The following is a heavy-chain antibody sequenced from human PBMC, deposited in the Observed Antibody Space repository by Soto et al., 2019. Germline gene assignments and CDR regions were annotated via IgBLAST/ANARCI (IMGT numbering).Heavy chain of an antibody. J-gene: IGHJ6*02. CDR3: ARPGFGPLHGLVDV. CDR2: INYDGYS. CDR1: GGSITNYY. D-gene: IGHD3-10*01. Sequence: QVQLQESGPGLVKPSETLSLTCTVSGGSITNYYCSWFWQPPGKGLEWIGYINYDGYSAYNSSLKRRVPLSMDASKTQFSLMLESATATDTAVYYCARPGFGPLHGLVDVWGPGTTVIVSS. V-gene: IGHV4-59*08.